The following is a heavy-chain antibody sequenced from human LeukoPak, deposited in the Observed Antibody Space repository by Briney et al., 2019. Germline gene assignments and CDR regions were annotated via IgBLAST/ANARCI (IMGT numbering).Heavy chain of an antibody. J-gene: IGHJ4*02. CDR3: ARILDTAMVGSLGY. D-gene: IGHD5-18*01. CDR1: GFTFSSYS. CDR2: ISSSSSYI. Sequence: GGSLRLSCAGSGFTFSSYSMNWVRQAPGKGLEWVSSISSSSSYIYYADSVKGRFTISRDNAKNSLYLQMTSLRAENTAVYYCARILDTAMVGSLGYWGQGTLVTVPS. V-gene: IGHV3-21*01.